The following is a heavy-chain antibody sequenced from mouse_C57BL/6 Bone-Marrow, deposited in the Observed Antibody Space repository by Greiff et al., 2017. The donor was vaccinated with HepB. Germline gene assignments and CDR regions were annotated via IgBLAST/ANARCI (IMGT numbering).Heavy chain of an antibody. Sequence: DVQLVESGPGLVKPSQSLSLTCSVTGYSITSGYYWNWIRQFPGNKLEWMGYISYDGSNNYNPSLKNRISITRDTSKNQFFLKLNSVTTEDTATYYCARVRVTGFDYWGQGTTLTVSS. D-gene: IGHD2-1*01. CDR3: ARVRVTGFDY. V-gene: IGHV3-6*01. CDR2: ISYDGSN. J-gene: IGHJ2*01. CDR1: GYSITSGYY.